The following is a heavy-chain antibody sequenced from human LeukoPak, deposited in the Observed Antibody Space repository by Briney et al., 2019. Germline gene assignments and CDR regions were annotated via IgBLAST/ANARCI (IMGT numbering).Heavy chain of an antibody. Sequence: GESLKISCKGSGYSFTSYWIGWVRQMPGKGLEWMGIIYPGDSDTRYSPSFQGQVTISADKSISTAYLQWSSLKASDTAMYYCATAVSGYSSGWYGGGFDYWGQGTLVTVS. CDR2: IYPGDSDT. V-gene: IGHV5-51*01. J-gene: IGHJ4*02. CDR1: GYSFTSYW. CDR3: ATAVSGYSSGWYGGGFDY. D-gene: IGHD6-19*01.